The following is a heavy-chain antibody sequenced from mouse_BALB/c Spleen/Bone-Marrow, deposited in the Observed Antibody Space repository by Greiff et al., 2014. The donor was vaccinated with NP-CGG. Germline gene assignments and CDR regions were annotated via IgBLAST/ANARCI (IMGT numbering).Heavy chain of an antibody. D-gene: IGHD1-1*01. CDR2: IDPANGNT. CDR3: ANYYYGYYFDY. V-gene: IGHV14-3*02. CDR1: GFNIKDTY. J-gene: IGHJ2*01. Sequence: EVQLQQSGAELVKPGASVKLSCTASGFNIKDTYMHWVKQRPEQGLEWIGRIDPANGNTKYDPKFQDQSTRTADTSSNTAYLQLSSLTSEDTAVYYCANYYYGYYFDYWGQGTTLTVSS.